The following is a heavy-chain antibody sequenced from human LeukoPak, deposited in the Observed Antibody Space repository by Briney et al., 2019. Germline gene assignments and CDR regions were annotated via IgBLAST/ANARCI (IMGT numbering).Heavy chain of an antibody. CDR3: ASSHYDILTGYLNWFDP. V-gene: IGHV4-59*01. CDR2: IYYSGST. D-gene: IGHD3-9*01. CDR1: GGSISSYY. Sequence: SETLSLTCTVSGGSISSYYWSWIRQPPGKGLEWIGYIYYSGSTNYNPSLKSRVTISVDQSKNQFSLKLSSVTAADTAVYYCASSHYDILTGYLNWFDPWGQGTLVTVSS. J-gene: IGHJ5*02.